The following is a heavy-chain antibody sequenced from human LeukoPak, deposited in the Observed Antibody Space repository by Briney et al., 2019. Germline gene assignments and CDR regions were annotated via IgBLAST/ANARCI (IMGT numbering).Heavy chain of an antibody. Sequence: GGSLRLSCAASGFTFSSYSMNWVRQAPGKGLEWVSSISSSSSYIYYADSVKGRFTISRDNAKNSLYLQMNSLRAEDTAVYYCARVGYCSSTSCYTDYFDYWGQGTLVTVSS. J-gene: IGHJ4*02. CDR2: ISSSSSYI. D-gene: IGHD2-2*02. V-gene: IGHV3-21*01. CDR3: ARVGYCSSTSCYTDYFDY. CDR1: GFTFSSYS.